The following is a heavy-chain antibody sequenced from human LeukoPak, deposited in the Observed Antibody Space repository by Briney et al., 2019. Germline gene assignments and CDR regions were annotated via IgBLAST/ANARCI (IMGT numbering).Heavy chain of an antibody. Sequence: GASVKVSCKASVYTFTSYDINWVRQATGQGLEWMGWMNPNSGNTGYAQKFQGRVAMTRNTSISTAYMELSSLRSGDTAVYYCARRSQAGGTGIGHWGQGTLVTVSS. J-gene: IGHJ4*02. CDR1: VYTFTSYD. CDR2: MNPNSGNT. V-gene: IGHV1-8*01. CDR3: ARRSQAGGTGIGH. D-gene: IGHD6-19*01.